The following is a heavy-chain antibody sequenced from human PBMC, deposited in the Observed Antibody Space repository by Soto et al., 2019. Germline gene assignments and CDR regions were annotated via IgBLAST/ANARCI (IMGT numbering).Heavy chain of an antibody. CDR1: GGTISSGCYY. CDR2: ISYGWST. Sequence: PSETLSLTCSLSGGTISSGCYYLTWIRQHPEKGLEWIGYISYGWSTYYKPSLKSGLTVSVDTSTNQFSLMLSSLTAADTAVYYCARDLTQTTGCFDPWGQGTLVTVSS. D-gene: IGHD1-1*01. J-gene: IGHJ5*02. CDR3: ARDLTQTTGCFDP. V-gene: IGHV4-31*03.